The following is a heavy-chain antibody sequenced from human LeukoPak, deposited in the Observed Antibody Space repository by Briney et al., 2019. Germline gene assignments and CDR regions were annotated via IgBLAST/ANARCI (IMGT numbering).Heavy chain of an antibody. Sequence: PGGSLRLSCAASGFTFSSYGMHWVRQAPGKGLEWVAVISYDGSNKYYADSVKGRFTISRDNSKNTLYLQMNSLRAEDTAVYYCAKPLKNPEYSPYDAFDIWGQGTMVTVSS. D-gene: IGHD2/OR15-2a*01. V-gene: IGHV3-30*18. CDR3: AKPLKNPEYSPYDAFDI. CDR1: GFTFSSYG. J-gene: IGHJ3*02. CDR2: ISYDGSNK.